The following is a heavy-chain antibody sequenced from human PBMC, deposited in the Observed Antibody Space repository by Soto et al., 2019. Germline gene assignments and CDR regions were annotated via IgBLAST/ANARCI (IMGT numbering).Heavy chain of an antibody. D-gene: IGHD3-22*01. V-gene: IGHV3-30*18. J-gene: IGHJ4*02. CDR3: AKRSDSSGYYPPDY. CDR1: VVTFSNYG. Sequence: RLSCAASVVTFSNYGMHWVRQAPGKGLEWVALISYDGRTKFYVDSVKGRFTISRDNSKNTLYLQMDSLRTEDTAVYYCAKRSDSSGYYPPDYWGQGTLVTVSS. CDR2: ISYDGRTK.